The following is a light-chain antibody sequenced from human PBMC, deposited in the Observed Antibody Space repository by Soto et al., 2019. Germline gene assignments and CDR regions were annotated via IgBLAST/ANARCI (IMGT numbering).Light chain of an antibody. CDR1: QSVSSN. CDR2: GAS. J-gene: IGKJ5*01. V-gene: IGKV3-15*01. CDR3: QQYNNWPPGS. Sequence: EIVMTQSPATLSVSPGERATLSCRASQSVSSNLAGYQQKPGQAPRLLIYGASTRATGIPARFSGSGSGTEFTLTISSLQSEDVAVYYCQQYNNWPPGSFGQGTRLEIK.